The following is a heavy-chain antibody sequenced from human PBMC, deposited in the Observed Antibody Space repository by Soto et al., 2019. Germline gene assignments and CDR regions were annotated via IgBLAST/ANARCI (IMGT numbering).Heavy chain of an antibody. CDR1: GGSVSSAGYF. CDR2: IYYIGTT. CDR3: ARWAEKEYFDL. Sequence: QVQLQESGPGLVKPSETLSLTCTVSGGSVSSAGYFWSWIRQPPGKGLEWIGYIYYIGTTTYNSSLKSRITISVDTSYNQFSLKLRSVRAADTAVHYCARWAEKEYFDLWGRGTLVTVSS. V-gene: IGHV4-61*08. J-gene: IGHJ2*01.